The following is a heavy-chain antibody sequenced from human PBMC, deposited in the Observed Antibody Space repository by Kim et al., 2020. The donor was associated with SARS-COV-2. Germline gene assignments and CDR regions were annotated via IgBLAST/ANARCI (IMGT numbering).Heavy chain of an antibody. Sequence: TIYYEDSVKGRFTISRDNAKNSLYLQMNSLRDEDTAVYYCAAGWDEGFDPWGQGTLVTVSS. D-gene: IGHD1-26*01. CDR3: AAGWDEGFDP. V-gene: IGHV3-48*02. J-gene: IGHJ5*02. CDR2: TI.